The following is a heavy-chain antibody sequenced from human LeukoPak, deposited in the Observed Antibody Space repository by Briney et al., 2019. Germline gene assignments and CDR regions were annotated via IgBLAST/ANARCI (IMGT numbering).Heavy chain of an antibody. Sequence: PSETLSLTCTVSGGSISSYYWSWIRQPPGKGLEWIGYIYYSGSTSYNPSLKSRVTISVDTSKKQFSLKLSSVTAADTAFYYCARYIVSYPHDAFDIWGQGTMVTVSS. CDR1: GGSISSYY. CDR3: ARYIVSYPHDAFDI. V-gene: IGHV4-59*01. J-gene: IGHJ3*02. D-gene: IGHD1-26*01. CDR2: IYYSGST.